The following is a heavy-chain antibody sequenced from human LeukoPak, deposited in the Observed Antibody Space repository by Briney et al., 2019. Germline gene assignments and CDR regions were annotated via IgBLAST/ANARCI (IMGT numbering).Heavy chain of an antibody. Sequence: GGSLRLSCAPSGFTFSSYAMTWVRQAPAKGLEWVSTIIKSGGSTYYPDSVKGRFTISRDNSKNTVYLQMTSLRAEDTAIYYCTGDSFESTVADAFDIWGQGTMVTVSS. V-gene: IGHV3-23*01. CDR1: GFTFSSYA. CDR3: TGDSFESTVADAFDI. J-gene: IGHJ3*02. D-gene: IGHD6-19*01. CDR2: IIKSGGST.